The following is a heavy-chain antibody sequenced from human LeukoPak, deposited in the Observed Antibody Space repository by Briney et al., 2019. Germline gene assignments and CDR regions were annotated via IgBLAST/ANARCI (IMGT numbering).Heavy chain of an antibody. CDR1: GGSISSYY. CDR2: IYYSGST. V-gene: IGHV4-59*01. D-gene: IGHD3-9*01. CDR3: ARVRGRYFDQYYFDY. Sequence: SETLSLTCTVSGGSISSYYWSWIRQPPGKGLEWIGYIYYSGSTNYNPSLKSRVTISVDTSKNQFSLKLSSVTAADTAVYYCARVRGRYFDQYYFDYWGQGTLVTVSS. J-gene: IGHJ4*02.